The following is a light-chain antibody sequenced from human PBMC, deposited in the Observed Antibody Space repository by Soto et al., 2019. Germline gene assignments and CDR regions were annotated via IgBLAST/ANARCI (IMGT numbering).Light chain of an antibody. J-gene: IGLJ2*01. Sequence: QSALTQPASVSGSPGQSITISCTGTSSDIGGYKYVSWYQQHPGKAPKLMIFEFSNRPSGVSNRFSGSKSGNTASLTISGLQADDEADYYCSSYTSSGTLVVFGGGTKLTVL. CDR2: EFS. CDR1: SSDIGGYKY. V-gene: IGLV2-14*01. CDR3: SSYTSSGTLVV.